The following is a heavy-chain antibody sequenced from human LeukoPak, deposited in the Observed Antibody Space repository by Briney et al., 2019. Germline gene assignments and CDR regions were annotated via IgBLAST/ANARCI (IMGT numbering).Heavy chain of an antibody. CDR2: TYYRSKWYN. Sequence: ASQTLSLTCAISGDSVFSNSAAWNWIRQSPSRGLEWLGRTYYRSKWYNDYAVSVKSRITINADTSKNQFSLQLNSVTPEDTAVYYCARRMQWERGLGYFDYWGQGNLVTVSS. V-gene: IGHV6-1*01. CDR1: GDSVFSNSAA. J-gene: IGHJ4*02. CDR3: ARRMQWERGLGYFDY. D-gene: IGHD1-26*01.